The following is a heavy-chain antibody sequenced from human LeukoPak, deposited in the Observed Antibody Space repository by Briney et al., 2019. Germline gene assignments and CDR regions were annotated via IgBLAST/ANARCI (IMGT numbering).Heavy chain of an antibody. Sequence: PGGSLRLSCAASGFTFSSYAMHWVRQAPGKGLEWVAVISYDGSNKYYADSVKGRFTISRDNSKNTLYLQMNSLRAEDTAVYYCAREKGIAVAGTSDEYFQHWGQGTLVTVSS. CDR1: GFTFSSYA. D-gene: IGHD6-19*01. CDR3: AREKGIAVAGTSDEYFQH. J-gene: IGHJ1*01. CDR2: ISYDGSNK. V-gene: IGHV3-30-3*01.